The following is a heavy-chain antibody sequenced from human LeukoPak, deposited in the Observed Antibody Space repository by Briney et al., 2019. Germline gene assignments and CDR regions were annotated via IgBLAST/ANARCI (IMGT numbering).Heavy chain of an antibody. V-gene: IGHV1-18*01. D-gene: IGHD4-17*01. CDR3: AKTTVTSEDYYYYYMDV. CDR2: ISTYNGNR. CDR1: GYTFNSYG. Sequence: GASVKVSCKASGYTFNSYGISWVRQAPGQGLEWVGWISTYNGNRKYGKKLQGRVTMTTDTSTSTAYMELRSLRTDDTAVYYCAKTTVTSEDYYYYYMDVWGKGTTVTVSS. J-gene: IGHJ6*03.